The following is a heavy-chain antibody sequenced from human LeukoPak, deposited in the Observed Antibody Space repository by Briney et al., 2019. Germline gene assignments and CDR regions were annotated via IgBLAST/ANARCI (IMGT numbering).Heavy chain of an antibody. Sequence: SETLSLTCTVSGGSISNYYWTWIRQPPGKGLEWIGYINYSGSTNYNPSLKSRVTISVDRSKNQFSLDLSSVTAADTAVYYCVRSEMGGYTFDYWGQGTLVTVSS. CDR2: INYSGST. D-gene: IGHD5-24*01. V-gene: IGHV4-59*01. J-gene: IGHJ4*02. CDR1: GGSISNYY. CDR3: VRSEMGGYTFDY.